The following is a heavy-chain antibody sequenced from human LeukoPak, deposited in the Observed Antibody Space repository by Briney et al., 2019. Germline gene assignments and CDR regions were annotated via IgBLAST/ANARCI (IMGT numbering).Heavy chain of an antibody. CDR1: GFTFSSYA. J-gene: IGHJ6*03. CDR2: ISGSGGST. Sequence: PGGSLRLSCAASGFTFSSYAMSWVRQAPGKGLEWVSAISGSGGSTYYADSVKGRFTISRDNSKNTLYLQMNSLRAEDTAVYYCAKDGGLLHYYYYYYMDVWGKGTTVTVSS. V-gene: IGHV3-23*01. D-gene: IGHD2-15*01. CDR3: AKDGGLLHYYYYYYMDV.